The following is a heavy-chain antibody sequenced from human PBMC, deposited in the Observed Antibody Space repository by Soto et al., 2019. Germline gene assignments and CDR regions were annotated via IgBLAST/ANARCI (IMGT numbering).Heavy chain of an antibody. V-gene: IGHV3-7*01. Sequence: GGSLRLSCAASGFTFSRYWMSWVRQAPGKGLEWVANIKQDGSEKYYVDSVKGRFTISRDNAKNSLYLEMNSLRAEDTAVYYCARCYSESIWRSYPLVYWGQGTLLTVSS. J-gene: IGHJ4*02. D-gene: IGHD3-16*02. CDR2: IKQDGSEK. CDR3: ARCYSESIWRSYPLVY. CDR1: GFTFSRYW.